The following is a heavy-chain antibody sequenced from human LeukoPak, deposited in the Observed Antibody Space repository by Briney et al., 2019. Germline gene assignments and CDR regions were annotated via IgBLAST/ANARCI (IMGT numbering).Heavy chain of an antibody. V-gene: IGHV4-59*01. CDR3: ASQPGDLYYFDY. Sequence: PSETLSLTCTVSGGSISSYYWSWIRQPPGKGLEWIGYIFHSGSTNYNPSLKSRVTISVDTSKNQFSLKLSSVTAADTAVYYCASQPGDLYYFDYWGQGTLVTVSS. CDR2: IFHSGST. J-gene: IGHJ4*02. CDR1: GGSISSYY. D-gene: IGHD7-27*01.